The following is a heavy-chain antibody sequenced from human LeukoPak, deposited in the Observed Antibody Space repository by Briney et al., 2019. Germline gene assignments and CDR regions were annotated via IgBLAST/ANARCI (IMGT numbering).Heavy chain of an antibody. V-gene: IGHV4-59*01. CDR3: ARVPGGYSYGIDAFDI. Sequence: SETLSLTCTLSGGSISSYYWSWIRQPPGKGLEWIGYIYYSGSTNYNPSLKSRVTISVDTSKNQFSLKLSSVTAADTAVYYCARVPGGYSYGIDAFDIWGQGTMVTVSS. J-gene: IGHJ3*02. CDR1: GGSISSYY. D-gene: IGHD5-18*01. CDR2: IYYSGST.